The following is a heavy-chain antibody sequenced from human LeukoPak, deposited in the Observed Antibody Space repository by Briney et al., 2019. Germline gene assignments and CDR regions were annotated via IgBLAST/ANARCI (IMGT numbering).Heavy chain of an antibody. CDR1: GFSLSTSGVG. V-gene: IGHV2-5*02. CDR3: AHLYYYDSSGYCPFDY. CDR2: IYWDDDK. Sequence: SGPTLVKPTQTLTLTCTFSGFSLSTSGVGVGWIRQPPGKALEWLALIYWDDDKRYSPSLKSRLTITKDTSKNQVVLTMTNMDPVDTATYYCAHLYYYDSSGYCPFDYWGQGTLVTVSS. D-gene: IGHD3-22*01. J-gene: IGHJ4*02.